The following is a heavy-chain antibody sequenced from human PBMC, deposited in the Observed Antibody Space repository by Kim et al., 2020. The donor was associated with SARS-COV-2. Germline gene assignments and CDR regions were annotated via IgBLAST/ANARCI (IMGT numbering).Heavy chain of an antibody. D-gene: IGHD1-26*01. Sequence: GGSLRLSCAASGFTFSSYAMSWVRQAPGKGLEWVSAISGSGGSTYYADSVKGRFTISRDNSKNTLYLQMNSLRAEDTAVYYCAKVPRAGIKWELPGGYWGQGTLVTVSS. CDR2: ISGSGGST. CDR1: GFTFSSYA. CDR3: AKVPRAGIKWELPGGY. V-gene: IGHV3-23*01. J-gene: IGHJ4*02.